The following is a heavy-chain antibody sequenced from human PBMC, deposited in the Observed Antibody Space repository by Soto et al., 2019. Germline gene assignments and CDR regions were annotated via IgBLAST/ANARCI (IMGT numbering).Heavy chain of an antibody. CDR3: AKAGVKYNSVWDPYDI. D-gene: IGHD1-26*01. CDR2: IGGPGRDT. J-gene: IGHJ3*02. V-gene: IGHV3-23*01. Sequence: GGSLRLSCAASGFTFSEYAMNWVRQAPGKGLEWVSGIGGPGRDTYYADSVKGRFTISRDNSKSTLFLQMNSLRAEDTAIYYFAKAGVKYNSVWDPYDIWGQGTTVTVSS. CDR1: GFTFSEYA.